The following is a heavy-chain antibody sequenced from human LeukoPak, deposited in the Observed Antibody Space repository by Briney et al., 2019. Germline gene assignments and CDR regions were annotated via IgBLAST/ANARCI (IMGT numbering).Heavy chain of an antibody. CDR2: IRYDGSIK. D-gene: IGHD3-10*01. CDR3: ARDKIGGNY. J-gene: IGHJ4*02. V-gene: IGHV3-30*02. Sequence: GGSLRLSCAASGYSFSSYGMHWVRQAPGKGLEWVAFIRYDGSIKYYVDSVRGRFTISRDNFKNTLYLQMNSLRAEDTAMYYCARDKIGGNYWGQGTLVTVSS. CDR1: GYSFSSYG.